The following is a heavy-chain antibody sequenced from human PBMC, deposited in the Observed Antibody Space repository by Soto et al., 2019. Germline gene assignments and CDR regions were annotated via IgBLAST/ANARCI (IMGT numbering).Heavy chain of an antibody. J-gene: IGHJ4*02. D-gene: IGHD4-4*01. CDR3: VKSNRPTAPIDY. V-gene: IGHV3-23*01. CDR1: GFTFSDYY. Sequence: PGGSLRLSCAASGFTFSDYYMSWIRQAPGKGLEWVSCISASGGSTYYADSVKGRFTISRDNSKNTMYLQMNSLRAEDTALYYCVKSNRPTAPIDYWGQGTLVTVSS. CDR2: ISASGGST.